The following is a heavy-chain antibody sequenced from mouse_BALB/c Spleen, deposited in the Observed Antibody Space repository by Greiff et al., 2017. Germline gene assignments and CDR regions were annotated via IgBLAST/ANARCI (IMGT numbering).Heavy chain of an antibody. CDR1: GFSLTGYG. Sequence: QVQLKESGPGLVAPSQSPSITCTVSGFSLTGYGVNWVRQPPGKGLEWLGMIWGDGSTDYNSALKSRLSISKDNSKSQVFLKMNSLQTDDTARYYCAREGDDYDGSFDVWGAGTTVTVSS. D-gene: IGHD2-4*01. CDR3: AREGDDYDGSFDV. CDR2: IWGDGST. J-gene: IGHJ1*01. V-gene: IGHV2-6-7*01.